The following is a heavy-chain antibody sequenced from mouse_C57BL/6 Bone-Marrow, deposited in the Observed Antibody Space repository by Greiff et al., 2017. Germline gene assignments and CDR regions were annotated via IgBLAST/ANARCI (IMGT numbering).Heavy chain of an antibody. CDR3: ARGGCFAY. J-gene: IGHJ3*01. CDR2: IDPSDSYT. V-gene: IGHV1-59*01. CDR1: GYTFTSYW. Sequence: VQLQQPGAELVRPGTSVKLSCQASGYTFTSYWMHWVKQRPGQGLEWIGVIDPSDSYTNYNQKFKGKATLTVDTSSSTAYMQLSSLTSNDSAVYYCARGGCFAYWGQGTRVTVSA.